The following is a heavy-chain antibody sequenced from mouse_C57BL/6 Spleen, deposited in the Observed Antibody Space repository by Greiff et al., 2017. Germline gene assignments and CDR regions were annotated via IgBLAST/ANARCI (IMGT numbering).Heavy chain of an antibody. V-gene: IGHV1-7*01. CDR3: AKTILEGSFDY. CDR2: FNPSSGYT. D-gene: IGHD1-1*01. CDR1: ASPFPASW. Sequence: QVQLKESGADLAKPGASVKLSCKASASPFPASWMPGVKQRPGQGLEWIGYFNPSSGYTKYNQKFKDKATLTADKSSSTAYMQLSSLTYEDSAVYYCAKTILEGSFDYWGQGTTLTVSS. J-gene: IGHJ2*01.